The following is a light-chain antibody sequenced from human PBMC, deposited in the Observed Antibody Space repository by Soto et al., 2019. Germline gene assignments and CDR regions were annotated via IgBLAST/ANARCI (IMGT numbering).Light chain of an antibody. CDR3: QQANSFPLT. CDR1: QSISTW. J-gene: IGKJ4*01. CDR2: DAS. V-gene: IGKV1-5*01. Sequence: DIQMTQSPSTLSASVGDRVTIPCRASQSISTWLAWYQQKPGKAPKLLIYDASTLESGVPSRFSGSGSGTEFTLTISSLQPDDFATYYCQQANSFPLTFGGGTKVDIK.